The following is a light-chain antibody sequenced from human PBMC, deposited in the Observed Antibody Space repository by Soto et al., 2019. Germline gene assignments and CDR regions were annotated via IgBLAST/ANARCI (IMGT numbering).Light chain of an antibody. J-gene: IGLJ1*01. Sequence: QSALTQPRTVSGSPGQSVTISCTGTSSDVGGYNFVSWHQQHPGKAPKLVIYDVSKRPLGVPDRFSASKSGNTASLTISGLQAEDEADYYCCSYAGSYSYVFGTGTKLTVL. V-gene: IGLV2-11*01. CDR1: SSDVGGYNF. CDR3: CSYAGSYSYV. CDR2: DVS.